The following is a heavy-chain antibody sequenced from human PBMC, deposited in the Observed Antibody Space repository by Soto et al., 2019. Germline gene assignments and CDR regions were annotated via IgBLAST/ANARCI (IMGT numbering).Heavy chain of an antibody. CDR1: GGSFSSGDYY. V-gene: IGHV4-30-4*01. Sequence: QVQLQESGPGVVKPSQTLSLTCTVSGGSFSSGDYYWSWVRQPPGKGLEWIGYIYYTGSTFNNPSPKGRVSISKDTSKPQFSLKLSSVTAPDTAVYYCARIHFGDEPSYYYYGRDVWGQGTTVPVSS. CDR2: IYYTGST. CDR3: ARIHFGDEPSYYYYGRDV. J-gene: IGHJ6*02. D-gene: IGHD4-17*01.